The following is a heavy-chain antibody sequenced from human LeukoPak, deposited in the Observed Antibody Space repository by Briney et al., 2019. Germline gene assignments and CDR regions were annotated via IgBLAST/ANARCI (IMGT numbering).Heavy chain of an antibody. V-gene: IGHV5-51*01. Sequence: GESLKISCKGSGYSFTSYWIGWVRQMPGKGLEWMGIIYPGDSDTRYSPSFQGQVTISADKSISTACLQWSSLKASDTAMYYCATAGTPGASYYYYGMDVWGQGTTVTVSS. CDR2: IYPGDSDT. D-gene: IGHD1-1*01. J-gene: IGHJ6*02. CDR1: GYSFTSYW. CDR3: ATAGTPGASYYYYGMDV.